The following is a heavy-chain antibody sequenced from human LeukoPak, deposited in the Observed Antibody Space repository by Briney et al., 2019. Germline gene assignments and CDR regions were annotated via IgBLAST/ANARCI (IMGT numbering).Heavy chain of an antibody. D-gene: IGHD2-2*01. J-gene: IGHJ5*02. CDR3: TTDPQIYCSSTSCYP. CDR1: GFTFSNAW. V-gene: IGHV3-15*01. Sequence: GGSLRLSCAASGFTFSNAWMSWVRQAPGKGLEWVGRIKSKTDGGTTDYAAPVKGKSTISRDDSKNTLYLQMNSLKTEDTAVYYCTTDPQIYCSSTSCYPWGQGTLVTVSS. CDR2: IKSKTDGGTT.